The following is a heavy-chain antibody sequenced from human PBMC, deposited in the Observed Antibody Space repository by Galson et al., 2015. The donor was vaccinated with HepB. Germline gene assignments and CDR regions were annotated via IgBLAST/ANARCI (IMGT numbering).Heavy chain of an antibody. CDR1: GFAFNYFP. Sequence: SLRLSCAASGFAFNYFPMHWVRQAPGKGLEWVAVISYTGRYTNYADFGKGRFTISRDNSKNALYLQMNSLRLDDTALYYCVRPRGEGASDYQNWYFDVWGRGTLVTVSS. J-gene: IGHJ2*01. CDR2: ISYTGRYT. V-gene: IGHV3-30*04. CDR3: VRPRGEGASDYQNWYFDV. D-gene: IGHD6-25*01.